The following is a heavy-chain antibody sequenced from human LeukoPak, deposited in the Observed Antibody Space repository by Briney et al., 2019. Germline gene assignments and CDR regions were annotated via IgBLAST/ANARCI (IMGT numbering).Heavy chain of an antibody. CDR3: ARVLPTYVASSSIGDAFDI. J-gene: IGHJ3*02. CDR1: GFTFSSYD. V-gene: IGHV3-13*01. CDR2: IGTAGDT. Sequence: GGSLRLSCAASGFTFSSYDMHWVRQATGKGLEWVSAIGTAGDTYYPGSVKGRFTISRENAKNSLYLQMNSQRAEDTAVYYCARVLPTYVASSSIGDAFDIWGQGTMVTVSS. D-gene: IGHD3-16*01.